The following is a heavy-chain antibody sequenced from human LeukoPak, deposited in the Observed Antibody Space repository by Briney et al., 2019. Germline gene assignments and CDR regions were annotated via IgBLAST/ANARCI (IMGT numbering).Heavy chain of an antibody. CDR1: GFPFSSYW. Sequence: GSLRLSCVASGFPFSSYWMTWVRRAPGKGLEWVANIKQDGSKKSYVDSVKGRFTIPRDNAKNSLYLQMNSLRAEDTAIYYCTRVGYIDEGIDYWGQGTLVTVSS. CDR2: IKQDGSKK. CDR3: TRVGYIDEGIDY. J-gene: IGHJ4*02. V-gene: IGHV3-7*04. D-gene: IGHD5-24*01.